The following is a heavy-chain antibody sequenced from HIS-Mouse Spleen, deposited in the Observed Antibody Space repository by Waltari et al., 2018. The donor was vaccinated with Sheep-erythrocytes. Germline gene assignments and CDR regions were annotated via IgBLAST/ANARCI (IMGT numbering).Heavy chain of an antibody. D-gene: IGHD1-26*01. CDR2: IIPILGIA. J-gene: IGHJ4*02. CDR1: GGTFSSYA. CDR3: AQTGATTPHFDY. Sequence: QVQLVQSGAEVKKPGSSVKVSCKASGGTFSSYAISWVRQAPGQGLEWMGMIIPILGIANYAQKVQGRVTITADKSTSTAYIELSSLRSEDTAVYYCAQTGATTPHFDYWGQGTLVTVSS. V-gene: IGHV1-69*04.